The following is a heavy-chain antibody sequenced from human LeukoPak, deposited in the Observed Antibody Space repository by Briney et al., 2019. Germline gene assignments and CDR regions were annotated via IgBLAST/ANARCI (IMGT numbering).Heavy chain of an antibody. V-gene: IGHV3-7*01. CDR3: ARLNWNYADY. D-gene: IGHD3-3*01. Sequence: GGSLRLSCTASGFTFSHHWMTWVRQAPEKGLEWVANIKEDGSEKDYVDSVKGRFTISRDNGKNSLYLQMNSLRGEDTAVYYCARLNWNYADYWGQGTLVTVST. CDR2: IKEDGSEK. J-gene: IGHJ4*02. CDR1: GFTFSHHW.